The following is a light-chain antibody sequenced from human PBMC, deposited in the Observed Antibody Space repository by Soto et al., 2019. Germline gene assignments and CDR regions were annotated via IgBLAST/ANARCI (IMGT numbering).Light chain of an antibody. CDR2: DVS. CDR3: SYYTTSSLYV. CDR1: SSDVGGYNY. J-gene: IGLJ1*01. Sequence: QSALTQPASVSGSPGQSITISCTGTSSDVGGYNYVSWYQQHPGKAPKLMIYDVSNRPSGVSNRFSGSKSGNKSSLIIFGLQDDEEDDYYCSYYTTSSLYVFGTGNKLTV. V-gene: IGLV2-14*01.